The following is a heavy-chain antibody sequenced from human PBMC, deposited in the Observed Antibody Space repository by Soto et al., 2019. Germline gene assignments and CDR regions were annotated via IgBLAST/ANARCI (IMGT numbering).Heavy chain of an antibody. D-gene: IGHD3-10*01. CDR2: IWYDGSNK. J-gene: IGHJ3*02. Sequence: GVRRVIQARGKGLEWVAGIWYDGSNKYYADSVKGRFTISRDNSKNTLYLQMNSLRAEDTAVYYCARDLGVRRDRHAFDIR. CDR3: ARDLGVRRDRHAFDI. CDR1: G. V-gene: IGHV3-33*01.